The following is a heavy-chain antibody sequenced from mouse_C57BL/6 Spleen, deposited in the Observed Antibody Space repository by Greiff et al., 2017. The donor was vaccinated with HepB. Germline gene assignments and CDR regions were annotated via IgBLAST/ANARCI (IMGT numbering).Heavy chain of an antibody. J-gene: IGHJ4*01. D-gene: IGHD1-1*01. CDR1: GFTFSDYY. CDR2: INYDGSST. Sequence: EVQLVESEGGLVQPGSSMKLSCTASGFTFSDYYMAWVRQVPEKGLEWVANINYDGSSTYYLDSLKSRFIISRDNAKNILYLQMSSLKSEDTATYYCARIVPYYYGSSFYAMDYWGQGTSVTVSS. V-gene: IGHV5-16*01. CDR3: ARIVPYYYGSSFYAMDY.